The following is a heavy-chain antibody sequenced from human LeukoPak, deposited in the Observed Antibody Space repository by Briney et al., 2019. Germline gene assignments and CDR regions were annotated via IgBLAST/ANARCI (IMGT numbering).Heavy chain of an antibody. CDR2: IFRDGST. CDR1: VFSVRTNY. J-gene: IGHJ4*02. V-gene: IGHV3-53*01. Sequence: PGGALRLSCAVSVFSVRTNYMSGVRQAPGRGLEWVSVIFRDGSTYYEDSVKGRFSISRGNSKNTLYLPMNSLRAEDTALYSCARDSHHYGDYDGGYFDYWGQGPLVTVSS. D-gene: IGHD4-17*01. CDR3: ARDSHHYGDYDGGYFDY.